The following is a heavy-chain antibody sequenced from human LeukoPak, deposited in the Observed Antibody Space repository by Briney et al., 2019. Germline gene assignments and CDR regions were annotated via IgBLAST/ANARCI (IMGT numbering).Heavy chain of an antibody. CDR3: ARVYSSSQYYFDY. D-gene: IGHD6-13*01. V-gene: IGHV4-61*02. CDR2: IYTSGST. J-gene: IGHJ4*02. CDR1: GGSISSGSYY. Sequence: SQTLSLTCTVSGGSISSGSYYWSWIRQPAGKGLEWIGRIYTSGSTNYNPSLKSRVTISVDTSKNQFSLKLSSVTAADTAVYYCARVYSSSQYYFDYWGQGTLVTVSS.